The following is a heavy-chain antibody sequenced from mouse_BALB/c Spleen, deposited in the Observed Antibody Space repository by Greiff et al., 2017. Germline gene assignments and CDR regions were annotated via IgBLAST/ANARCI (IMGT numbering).Heavy chain of an antibody. V-gene: IGHV1-31*01. CDR3: ARADYRYDHAMDY. CDR1: GYSFTGYY. D-gene: IGHD2-14*01. Sequence: VQLQQSGPELVKPGASVKISCKASGYSFTGYYMHWVKQSHVKSLEWIGRINPYNGATSYNQNFKDKASLTVDKSSSTAYMELHSLTSEDSAVYYCARADYRYDHAMDYWGQGTSVTVSS. CDR2: INPYNGAT. J-gene: IGHJ4*01.